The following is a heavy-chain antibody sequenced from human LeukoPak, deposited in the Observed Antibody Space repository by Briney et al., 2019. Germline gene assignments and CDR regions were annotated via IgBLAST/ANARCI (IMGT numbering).Heavy chain of an antibody. CDR3: ARPHYYDSSGYYPYYYYYGMDV. Sequence: PGGSLRLSCAASGFTFSSYWMHWVRQAPGKGLMWVSRINSDGSSTSYADSVKGRFTISRDNAKNTLYLQMNSLRAEDTAVYYCARPHYYDSSGYYPYYYYYGMDVWGQGTTVTVSS. CDR2: INSDGSST. J-gene: IGHJ6*02. CDR1: GFTFSSYW. V-gene: IGHV3-74*01. D-gene: IGHD3-22*01.